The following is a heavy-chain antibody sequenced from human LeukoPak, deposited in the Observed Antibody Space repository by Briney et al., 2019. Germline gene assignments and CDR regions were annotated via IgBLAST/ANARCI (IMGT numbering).Heavy chain of an antibody. V-gene: IGHV3-43*02. CDR1: GFTFSSYA. CDR2: ISWDGGST. Sequence: GGSLRLSCAASGFTFSSYAMSWVRQAPGKGLEWVSLISWDGGSTYYADSVKGRFTISRDNSKNSLYLQMNSLRTEDTALYYCAKTGDGGTNFDYWGQGTLVTVSS. J-gene: IGHJ4*02. D-gene: IGHD2-15*01. CDR3: AKTGDGGTNFDY.